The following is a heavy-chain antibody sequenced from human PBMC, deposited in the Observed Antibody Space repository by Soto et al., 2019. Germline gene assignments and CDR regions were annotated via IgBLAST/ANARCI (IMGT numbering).Heavy chain of an antibody. CDR3: ARDMPYAAGSLAGCDY. CDR1: GDSITGSY. Sequence: QVQLRESGPGLVKPSETLSLTCTVSGDSITGSYWSWIRQPPGKTLEWIGYIYHIGTTTYNPSLKSRVSISVDTSKTQFSLRLTSVIAADTAVYYCARDMPYAAGSLAGCDYWGQGILVTVSS. CDR2: IYHIGTT. V-gene: IGHV4-59*01. J-gene: IGHJ4*02. D-gene: IGHD1-26*01.